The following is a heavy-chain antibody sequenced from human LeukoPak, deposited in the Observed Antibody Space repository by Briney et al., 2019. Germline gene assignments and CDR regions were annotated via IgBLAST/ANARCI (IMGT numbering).Heavy chain of an antibody. J-gene: IGHJ6*03. V-gene: IGHV4-34*01. Sequence: SETLSLTCAVYGGSFSDFYWSWIRQSPGEGLEWIGEINHSGSTDYSPSLKSRVTISVDTSKNQFSLRLNSVTAADTAVYYCARGLSGIFVRTYMDVWGKGTTVTVSS. CDR1: GGSFSDFY. CDR2: INHSGST. D-gene: IGHD1-14*01. CDR3: ARGLSGIFVRTYMDV.